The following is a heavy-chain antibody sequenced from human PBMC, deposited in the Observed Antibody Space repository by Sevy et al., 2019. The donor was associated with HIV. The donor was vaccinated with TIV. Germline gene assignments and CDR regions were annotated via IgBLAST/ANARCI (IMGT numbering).Heavy chain of an antibody. V-gene: IGHV3-23*01. J-gene: IGHJ4*02. D-gene: IGHD3-3*01. CDR2: ISSNGLST. CDR3: AKDVPRDFWSAYSPGYFDY. CDR1: GFRFDYYA. Sequence: GGSLRLSCAVSGFRFDYYAMTWVRQAPGKGLEWVSTISSNGLSTYYTDSVKGRFTIFRDNFKNILYLQMNSLRVEDPAVYFCAKDVPRDFWSAYSPGYFDYWGQGSLVTVSS.